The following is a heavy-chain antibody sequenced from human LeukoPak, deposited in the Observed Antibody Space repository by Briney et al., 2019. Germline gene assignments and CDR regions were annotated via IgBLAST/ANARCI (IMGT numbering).Heavy chain of an antibody. CDR2: IYSGGST. CDR3: ARGMGSGWYDNGLGY. V-gene: IGHV3-53*01. D-gene: IGHD6-19*01. J-gene: IGHJ4*02. CDR1: GFTVSSNY. Sequence: GGSLRLSCAASGFTVSSNYMSWVRQAPGKGLEWVSVIYSGGSTYYADSVKGQFTISRDNSKNTLYLQMNSLRAEDTAVYYCARGMGSGWYDNGLGYWGQGTLVTVSS.